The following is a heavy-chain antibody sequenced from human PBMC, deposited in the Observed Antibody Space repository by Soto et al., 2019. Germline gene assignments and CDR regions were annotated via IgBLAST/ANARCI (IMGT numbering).Heavy chain of an antibody. CDR1: GFTFSSHW. CDR2: ISSAGTTT. J-gene: IGHJ4*02. D-gene: IGHD2-21*01. Sequence: VQLVESGGALVQPGGSLRLSCAASGFTFSSHWMHWVRQTPGKGLEWVSHISSAGTTTNYADSVKGRFTIYRDNAKNTLYLQMNSLRAEDTAVYYCMGYSCGGDCWGQGTLVTVSS. V-gene: IGHV3-74*01. CDR3: MGYSCGGDC.